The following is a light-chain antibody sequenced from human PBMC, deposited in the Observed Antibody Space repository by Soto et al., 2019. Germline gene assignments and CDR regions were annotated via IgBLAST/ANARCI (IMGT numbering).Light chain of an antibody. J-gene: IGKJ1*01. CDR1: QSVSSN. Sequence: EIVMTQSPATLSVSPGERATLSCRASQSVSSNLAWYQQKPGRAPRLLIFRASSRATGIPARFSGSGSGTEFTLTISRLEPEDFAVYYCQQYGSSPTFGQGTKVDIK. CDR3: QQYGSSPT. CDR2: RAS. V-gene: IGKV3-15*01.